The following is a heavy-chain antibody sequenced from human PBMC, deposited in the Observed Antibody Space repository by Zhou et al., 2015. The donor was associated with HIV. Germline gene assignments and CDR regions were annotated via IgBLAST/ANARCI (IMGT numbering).Heavy chain of an antibody. CDR3: ARDRVLPTCSGGSCYLRGGGYYFDY. CDR2: IIPIFGTA. D-gene: IGHD2-15*01. CDR1: GGTFSSYA. Sequence: QVQLVQSGGEVKKPGSSVKVSCKASGGTFSSYAISWVRQAPGQGLEWMGGIIPIFGTANYAQKFQGRVTITADESTSTAYMELSSLRSEDTAVYYCARDRVLPTCSGGSCYLRGGGYYFDYWGQGTLVTVSS. V-gene: IGHV1-69*01. J-gene: IGHJ4*02.